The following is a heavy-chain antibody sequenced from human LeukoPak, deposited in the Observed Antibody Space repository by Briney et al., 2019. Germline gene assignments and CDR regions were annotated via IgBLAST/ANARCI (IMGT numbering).Heavy chain of an antibody. J-gene: IGHJ3*02. CDR3: ARENLNFYSAAFDI. CDR1: GGSISSYY. CDR2: IYYSGST. Sequence: SETLTLTCTVSGGSISSYYWSWIRQPPGKGLEWIGYIYYSGSTNYNPSLKSRVTISVDTSKNQFSLKLSSVTAADTAVYYCARENLNFYSAAFDIWGQGTMVTVSS. V-gene: IGHV4-59*01. D-gene: IGHD4-11*01.